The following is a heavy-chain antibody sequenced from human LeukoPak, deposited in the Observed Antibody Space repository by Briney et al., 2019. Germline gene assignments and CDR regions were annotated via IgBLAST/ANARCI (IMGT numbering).Heavy chain of an antibody. V-gene: IGHV1-18*01. CDR3: ARVSGDYGRWFDP. CDR1: GHTFTSNG. D-gene: IGHD4-17*01. CDR2: ISVDNGNT. J-gene: IGHJ5*02. Sequence: GASVKVSCKASGHTFTSNGISWVRQAPGQGLEWMGWISVDNGNTNYAQKLQGRVTMTTDTSTSTAYMELRSLRSDDTAVYYCARVSGDYGRWFDPWGQGTLVTVSS.